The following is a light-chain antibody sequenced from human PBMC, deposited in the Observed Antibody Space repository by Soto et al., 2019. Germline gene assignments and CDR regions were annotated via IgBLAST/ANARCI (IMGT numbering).Light chain of an antibody. Sequence: QSALTQPASGSGSLGQSITISCTGTSSYIGAYNYVSWYQQHPGKAPKVMIFEVSMRPSGVSNRFSGSKSGNMASLTISGLQAEDEGDYYCSSFTTTSTVLLGGGTKLTVL. J-gene: IGLJ2*01. V-gene: IGLV2-14*01. CDR3: SSFTTTSTVL. CDR1: SSYIGAYNY. CDR2: EVS.